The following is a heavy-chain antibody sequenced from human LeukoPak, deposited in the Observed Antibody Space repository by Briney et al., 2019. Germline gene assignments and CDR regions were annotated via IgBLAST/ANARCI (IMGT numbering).Heavy chain of an antibody. CDR1: GFIFNNYA. Sequence: GGSLRLSCAASGFIFNNYAMSWVRQAPGKGLEWVSYISSSSSTIYYADSVKGRFTISRDNAKNSLYLQMNSLRAEDTAVYYCARDLLPPATVAATGDAFDIWGQGTMVTVSS. V-gene: IGHV3-48*01. CDR3: ARDLLPPATVAATGDAFDI. D-gene: IGHD6-19*01. J-gene: IGHJ3*02. CDR2: ISSSSSTI.